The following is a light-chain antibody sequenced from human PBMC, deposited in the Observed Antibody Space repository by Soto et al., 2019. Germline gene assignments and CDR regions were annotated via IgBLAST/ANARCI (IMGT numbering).Light chain of an antibody. CDR3: SSYPSSSTLVV. CDR1: SSDVGTYNF. J-gene: IGLJ3*02. Sequence: QSALTQPASVSGSPGQSITISCTGTSSDVGTYNFVSWYQQHPGTVPKLIIFDVSNRPSGVSHRFSGSKSGNTTYLTIPGLQDEGEADYYCSSYPSSSTLVVFGGGTKLTVL. CDR2: DVS. V-gene: IGLV2-14*03.